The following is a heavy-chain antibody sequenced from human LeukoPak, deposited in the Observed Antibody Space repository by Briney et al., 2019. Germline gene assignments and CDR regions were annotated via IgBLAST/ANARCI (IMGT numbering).Heavy chain of an antibody. CDR3: TRGVNSQGTAMVLFDS. D-gene: IGHD5-18*01. CDR1: GYTFTNHD. V-gene: IGHV1-8*01. CDR2: MNPKSGNT. J-gene: IGHJ4*02. Sequence: ASVKVSCKASGYTFTNHDINWVRQASGQGLEWKGWMNPKSGNTGYLQKFQGRVTMTRDTSMSTAFMELNSLTSEDTAVYYCTRGVNSQGTAMVLFDSWGQGSLVTVSA.